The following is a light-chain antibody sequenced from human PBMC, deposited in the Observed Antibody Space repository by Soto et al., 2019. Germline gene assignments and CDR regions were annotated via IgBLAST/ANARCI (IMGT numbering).Light chain of an antibody. CDR1: QSVTNTY. V-gene: IGKV3-20*01. CDR3: QLYEESPKYT. Sequence: DIVLTQSPGTLSLSPGERATLSCRASQSVTNTYLAWYQQKSGLAPRLIIYGESSSANGIPDRFSGSGSGTDFTLTISRLEPEDFAVYYCQLYEESPKYTFGQGTMVEIK. J-gene: IGKJ2*01. CDR2: GES.